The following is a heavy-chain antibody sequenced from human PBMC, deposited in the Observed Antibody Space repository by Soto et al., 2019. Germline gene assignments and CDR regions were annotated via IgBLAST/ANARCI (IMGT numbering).Heavy chain of an antibody. CDR2: INAGNGNT. D-gene: IGHD2-2*01. CDR3: ARSYLDLRSTSCYAHDCGGAFDI. J-gene: IGHJ3*02. CDR1: GYTFTSYA. Sequence: GASVKVSCKASGYTFTSYAMHWVRQAPGQRLEWMGWINAGNGNTKYSQKFQGRVTITRDTSASTAYMELSSLRSEDTAVYYCARSYLDLRSTSCYAHDCGGAFDIWGQGTMVTVSS. V-gene: IGHV1-3*01.